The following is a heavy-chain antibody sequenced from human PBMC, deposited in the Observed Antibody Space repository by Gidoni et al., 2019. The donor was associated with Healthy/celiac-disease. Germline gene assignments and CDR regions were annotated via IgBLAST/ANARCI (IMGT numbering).Heavy chain of an antibody. CDR2: ISAYNVNT. J-gene: IGHJ6*02. CDR3: ARDIGYSSSCNGMDC. CDR1: GYTFTSYG. D-gene: IGHD6-13*01. Sequence: QVQLVQDGAEVKKPGASVKVSCKASGYTFTSYGISWVRQATGQWLEWMGWISAYNVNTNYAQKLQGRVTMTTDTSTSTAYMELRSLRSDDTAVYYCARDIGYSSSCNGMDCWGQGTTVTVSS. V-gene: IGHV1-18*01.